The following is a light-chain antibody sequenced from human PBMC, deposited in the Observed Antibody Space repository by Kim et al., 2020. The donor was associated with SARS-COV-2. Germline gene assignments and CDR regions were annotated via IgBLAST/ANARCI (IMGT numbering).Light chain of an antibody. V-gene: IGKV1-5*01. J-gene: IGKJ2*01. CDR3: QHYDSREVT. CDR1: QSISSW. Sequence: DIQMTQSPSTLSASVGDRVTITCRASQSISSWLAWYQQKSGTAPKVLIYDASVLESGVPSRFSARGAGTEFTLTINTLQPDDSATCYCQHYDSREVTFGPGNKL. CDR2: DAS.